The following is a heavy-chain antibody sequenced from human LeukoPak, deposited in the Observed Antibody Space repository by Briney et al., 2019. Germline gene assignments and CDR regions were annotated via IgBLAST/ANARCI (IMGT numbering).Heavy chain of an antibody. J-gene: IGHJ5*02. D-gene: IGHD3-10*01. V-gene: IGHV4-38-2*02. CDR2: IYHSGST. CDR3: ASIWFGGTYNWFDP. CDR1: GYSISSGYY. Sequence: SETLSLTCTVSGYSISSGYYWGWIRQPPGKGLEWIGSIYHSGSTYYNPSLKSRVTISVDTSKNQFSLKLSSVTAADTAVYYCASIWFGGTYNWFDPWGQGTLVTVSS.